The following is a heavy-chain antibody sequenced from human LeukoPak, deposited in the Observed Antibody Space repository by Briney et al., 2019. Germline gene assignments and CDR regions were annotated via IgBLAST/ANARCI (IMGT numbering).Heavy chain of an antibody. Sequence: PGGSLRLSCAASGFTFSSYAMSWVRQAPGKGLEWVSAISGSGGSTYYADSVKGRFTISRDNAKNSLYLQMNSLRAEDTAVYYCARAPRGYYYYGMDVWGQGTTVTVSS. CDR1: GFTFSSYA. V-gene: IGHV3-23*01. J-gene: IGHJ6*02. CDR3: ARAPRGYYYYGMDV. CDR2: ISGSGGST.